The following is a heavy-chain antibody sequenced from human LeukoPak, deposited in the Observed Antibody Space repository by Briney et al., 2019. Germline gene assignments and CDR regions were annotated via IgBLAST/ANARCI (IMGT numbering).Heavy chain of an antibody. Sequence: SETLSLTCTVSGGSISSYYWSWIRQPPGKGLEWIGYIYYSGSTNYNPSLKSRVTISVDTSKNQFSLKLSSVTAADTAVYYCARAEGSSGWYEGYWGQGTLVTVSS. CDR1: GGSISSYY. J-gene: IGHJ4*02. D-gene: IGHD6-19*01. CDR2: IYYSGST. CDR3: ARAEGSSGWYEGY. V-gene: IGHV4-59*12.